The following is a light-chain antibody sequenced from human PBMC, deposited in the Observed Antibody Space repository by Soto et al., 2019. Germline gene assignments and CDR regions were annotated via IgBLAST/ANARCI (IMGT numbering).Light chain of an antibody. CDR3: QSYDSSLSGYV. Sequence: VTQPPSVSGAPGQRVTISCTGTSSNIGADYNVHWYQQLPGTAPKLLIYGNSNRPSGVPDRFSGSKSGTSASLAITGLQAEDEADYYCQSYDSSLSGYVFGTGTKLTVL. CDR2: GNS. CDR1: SSNIGADYN. J-gene: IGLJ1*01. V-gene: IGLV1-40*02.